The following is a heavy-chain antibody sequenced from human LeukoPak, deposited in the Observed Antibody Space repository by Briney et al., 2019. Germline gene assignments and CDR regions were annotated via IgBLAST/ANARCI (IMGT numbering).Heavy chain of an antibody. J-gene: IGHJ4*02. D-gene: IGHD2-15*01. CDR3: GRGPYCSGGTCYSQYFDY. V-gene: IGHV1-18*01. CDR1: GYTFITYG. CDR2: ISAYNGDT. Sequence: GSVKVSCKASGYTFITYGISWVRPAPGQGLEWMGWISAYNGDTNYAQKLQGRVTMTTDTSTSTAYMELRSLRSDDTAVYYCGRGPYCSGGTCYSQYFDYWGQGTLVTVSS.